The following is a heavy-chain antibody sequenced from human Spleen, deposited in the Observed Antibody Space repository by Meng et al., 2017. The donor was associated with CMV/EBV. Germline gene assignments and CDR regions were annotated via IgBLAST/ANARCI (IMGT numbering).Heavy chain of an antibody. CDR2: IGTAGDT. Sequence: SGFTFTSYDMHWVRQTTGKGLEWVSGIGTAGDTFYSGSVRGRFTISRENAKNSVYLHMNSLRAGDTAVYYCARIYSSSWYYYFDLWGQGTLVTVSS. V-gene: IGHV3-13*01. J-gene: IGHJ4*02. D-gene: IGHD6-13*01. CDR3: ARIYSSSWYYYFDL. CDR1: GFTFTSYD.